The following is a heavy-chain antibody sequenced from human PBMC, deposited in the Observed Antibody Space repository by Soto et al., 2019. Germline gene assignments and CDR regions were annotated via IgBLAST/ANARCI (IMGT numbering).Heavy chain of an antibody. Sequence: ESGGGVVQPGGSLRLSCATFGFSLSSYAMHWVRQAPCKGLEWVALMSYDETKKYYADSVEGRFTISRDTSTNTLFLQMNNLRVEDTAVYYCAKDRRDGDFMHILVVDFWGQGALVTVSS. CDR2: MSYDETKK. V-gene: IGHV3-30*18. D-gene: IGHD2-15*01. CDR1: GFSLSSYA. CDR3: AKDRRDGDFMHILVVDF. J-gene: IGHJ4*02.